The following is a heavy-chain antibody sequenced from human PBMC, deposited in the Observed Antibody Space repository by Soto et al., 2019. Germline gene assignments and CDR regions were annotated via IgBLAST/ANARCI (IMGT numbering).Heavy chain of an antibody. CDR2: ISGSGGST. V-gene: IGHV3-23*01. D-gene: IGHD6-6*01. Sequence: GGPLRLSCAASGFTFSRYAMGWVRQARGKGLEWVSAISGSGGSTYYADSVKGRFTISRDNSKNTLYLQMNSLRAEDTAVYYCAKEGATVAARPDWFDPWGQGTLVTVSS. CDR3: AKEGATVAARPDWFDP. CDR1: GFTFSRYA. J-gene: IGHJ5*02.